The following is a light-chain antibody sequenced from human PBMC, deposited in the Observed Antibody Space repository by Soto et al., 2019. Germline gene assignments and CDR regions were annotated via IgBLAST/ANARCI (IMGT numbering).Light chain of an antibody. Sequence: DIQMTQSPSTLSASVGDRVTITCRASQSISSWLAWYQQKPGKAPKLLIYKASSLESGVPSRFSGSGSGTEFTLTISCLQPDDFETYYCQQYNSYWTFGQGTKVEIK. CDR1: QSISSW. CDR2: KAS. CDR3: QQYNSYWT. J-gene: IGKJ1*01. V-gene: IGKV1-5*03.